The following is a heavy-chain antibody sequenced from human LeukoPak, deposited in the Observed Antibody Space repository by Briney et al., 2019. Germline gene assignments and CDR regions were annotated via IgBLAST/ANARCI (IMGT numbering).Heavy chain of an antibody. J-gene: IGHJ3*01. CDR3: ARLIGAVGAQGGDFDV. V-gene: IGHV4-39*01. Sequence: PSETLSLTRTVSGGSISSSSYSWGWIRQPPGKGLEWIGSIYHSGSTHYNPSLRSRVTISIDTSTNQFSLKMSSVTAADTAVFSCARLIGAVGAQGGDFDVWGQGTMVTVSS. CDR2: IYHSGST. CDR1: GGSISSSSYS. D-gene: IGHD1-26*01.